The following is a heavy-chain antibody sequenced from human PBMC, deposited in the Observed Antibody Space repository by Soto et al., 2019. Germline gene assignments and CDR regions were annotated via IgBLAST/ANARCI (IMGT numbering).Heavy chain of an antibody. Sequence: GGSLRLSCAASGFTFSSYAMSWVRQAPGKGLEWVSAISGSGGSTYYADSVKGRFTISRDNSKNTLYLQMNSLRAEDTAVYYCVKDRRFSGSYGNFDYWGQGTLVTVSS. D-gene: IGHD1-26*01. V-gene: IGHV3-23*01. CDR1: GFTFSSYA. CDR3: VKDRRFSGSYGNFDY. J-gene: IGHJ4*02. CDR2: ISGSGGST.